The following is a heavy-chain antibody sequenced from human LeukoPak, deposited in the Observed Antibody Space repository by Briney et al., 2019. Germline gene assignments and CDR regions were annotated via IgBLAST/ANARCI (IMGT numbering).Heavy chain of an antibody. D-gene: IGHD3-22*01. CDR3: AKDLLYYDSSGYFDY. V-gene: IGHV3-9*01. CDR2: ISWNSGSI. Sequence: GGSLRLSCAASGFTFDDYAMHWVRQAPGKGLEWASGISWNSGSIGYADSVKGRFTISRDNAKNSLYLQMNSLRAEDTALYYCAKDLLYYDSSGYFDYWGQGTLVTVSS. J-gene: IGHJ4*02. CDR1: GFTFDDYA.